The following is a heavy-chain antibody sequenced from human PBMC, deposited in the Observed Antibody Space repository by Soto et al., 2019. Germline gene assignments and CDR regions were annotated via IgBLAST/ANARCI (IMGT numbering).Heavy chain of an antibody. CDR3: AKDVPNWGSGGGFDY. J-gene: IGHJ4*02. Sequence: GGSLRLSCAASGFTFSSYAMSWVRQAPGKGLEWVSAISGSGGSTYYAEYVKGRFTISRKKAKNTLYLQMNSLRAEDTAVYYCAKDVPNWGSGGGFDYWGQGTLVTVSS. CDR1: GFTFSSYA. D-gene: IGHD7-27*01. V-gene: IGHV3-23*01. CDR2: ISGSGGST.